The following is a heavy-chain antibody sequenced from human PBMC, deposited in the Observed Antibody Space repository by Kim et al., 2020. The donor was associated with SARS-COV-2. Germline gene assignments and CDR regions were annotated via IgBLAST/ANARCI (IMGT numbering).Heavy chain of an antibody. CDR2: ISSSSSYI. CDR1: GFTFSSYS. Sequence: GGSLRLSCAASGFTFSSYSMNWVRQAPGKGLEWVSSISSSSSYIYYADSVKGRFTISRDNAKNSLYLQMNSLRAEDTAVYYCATKMTTVTTANKWGQGTLVTVSS. CDR3: ATKMTTVTTANK. J-gene: IGHJ4*02. D-gene: IGHD4-4*01. V-gene: IGHV3-21*01.